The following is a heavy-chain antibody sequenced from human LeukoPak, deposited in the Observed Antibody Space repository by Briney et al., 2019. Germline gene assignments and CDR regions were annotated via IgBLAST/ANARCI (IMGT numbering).Heavy chain of an antibody. V-gene: IGHV4-34*01. CDR2: INHSGST. Sequence: SETLSLTCAVYGGSFSGYYWSWIRQPPGKGLEWIGEINHSGSTNYNPSLKSRVTISVDTSKNQFSLKLSSVTAADTAVFYCARHPSSGDYPNWFDPWGQGTLVTVSS. D-gene: IGHD4-17*01. CDR3: ARHPSSGDYPNWFDP. J-gene: IGHJ5*02. CDR1: GGSFSGYY.